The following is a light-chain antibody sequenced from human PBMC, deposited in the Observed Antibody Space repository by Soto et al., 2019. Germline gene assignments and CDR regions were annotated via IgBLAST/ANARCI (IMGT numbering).Light chain of an antibody. Sequence: QSALTQPASVSGSPGQSITISCTGTSSDVGDYKYVSWYQQHTGKAPKVIIYEVSNRPSGISYRYSGSKSGKTASLTISGLQPEDDAHYYCASYIRNSIWVFGGGTKLTVL. V-gene: IGLV2-14*01. CDR1: SSDVGDYKY. CDR2: EVS. CDR3: ASYIRNSIWV. J-gene: IGLJ3*02.